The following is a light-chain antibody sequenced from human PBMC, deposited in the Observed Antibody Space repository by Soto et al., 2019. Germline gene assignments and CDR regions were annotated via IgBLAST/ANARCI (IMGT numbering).Light chain of an antibody. CDR3: QQYGSSPYT. Sequence: EIVLTQSPGTLSLSPGERATLSCRASQSVSSSYLAWYQQKPGQAPSLLIYGASSMATGIPDRFSGSGSGTDFTLTISRLEPDDFAVYYCQQYGSSPYTFGQGTKLEIK. CDR1: QSVSSSY. J-gene: IGKJ2*01. CDR2: GAS. V-gene: IGKV3-20*01.